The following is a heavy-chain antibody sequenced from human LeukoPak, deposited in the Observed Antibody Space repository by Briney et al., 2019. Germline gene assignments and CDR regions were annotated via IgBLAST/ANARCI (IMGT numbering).Heavy chain of an antibody. J-gene: IGHJ5*02. V-gene: IGHV1-2*02. CDR1: GYTFTGYY. D-gene: IGHD5-12*01. CDR3: ARGSVGYRGWFDP. CDR2: INPNSGGT. Sequence: ASVKVSCKASGYTFTGYYMHWVRQAPGQGLEWMGWINPNSGGTNYAQKFQGRVTMTRDTSISTAYMELSRLRSDDTAVYYCARGSVGYRGWFDPWGQGTLVTVSS.